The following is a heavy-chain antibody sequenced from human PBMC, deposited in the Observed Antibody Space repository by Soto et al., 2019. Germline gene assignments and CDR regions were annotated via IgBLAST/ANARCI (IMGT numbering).Heavy chain of an antibody. CDR3: AKKPAGSYPFDD. CDR1: GYSISSTNW. J-gene: IGHJ4*02. D-gene: IGHD2-15*01. Sequence: SETLSLTCAVSGYSISSTNWWGWIRQSPGKGLEWIGYIYYNGDTHYSPSLKSRVTMSVDTSKNQFSLKLTSVTAVDTAVYFCAKKPAGSYPFDDWGQGTLVTVS. V-gene: IGHV4-28*01. CDR2: IYYNGDT.